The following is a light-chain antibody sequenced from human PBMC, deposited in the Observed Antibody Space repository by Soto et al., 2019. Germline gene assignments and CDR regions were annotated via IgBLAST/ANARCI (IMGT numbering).Light chain of an antibody. Sequence: QSVLTQPASVSGSPGQSITISCTGTSRDVGGYNYVSWYQQHPGKVPKLMIYEVTNRPSGVSHRFSGSKSGNTASLTISGLQAEDEADYYCSSYSTSSTLGGYVFGTGTKLTVL. CDR3: SSYSTSSTLGGYV. CDR1: SRDVGGYNY. J-gene: IGLJ1*01. CDR2: EVT. V-gene: IGLV2-14*01.